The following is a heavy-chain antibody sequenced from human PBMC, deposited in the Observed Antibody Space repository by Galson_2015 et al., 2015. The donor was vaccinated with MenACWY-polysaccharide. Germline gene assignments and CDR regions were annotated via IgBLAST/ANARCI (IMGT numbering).Heavy chain of an antibody. Sequence: GWMNPNSGNTGSAQKFQGRVTMTRNTSISIAYMELSSLRSEDTAVYYCARGGKYYYDSSGYLNWFDPWGQGTLVTVSS. CDR3: ARGGKYYYDSSGYLNWFDP. V-gene: IGHV1-8*01. CDR2: MNPNSGNT. D-gene: IGHD3-22*01. J-gene: IGHJ5*02.